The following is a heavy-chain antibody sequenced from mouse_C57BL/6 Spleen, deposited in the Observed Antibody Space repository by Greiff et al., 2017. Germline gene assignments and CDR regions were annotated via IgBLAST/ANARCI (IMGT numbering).Heavy chain of an antibody. D-gene: IGHD1-1*01. CDR3: ALYYGSPYYFDY. CDR1: GYTFTSYW. V-gene: IGHV1-55*01. J-gene: IGHJ2*01. Sequence: QVQLQQPGAELVKPGASVKMSCKASGYTFTSYWITWVKQRPGQGLEWIGDIYPGSGSTNYNEKFKSKATLTVDTSSSTAYMQLSSLTSEDSAVYYCALYYGSPYYFDYWGQGTTLTVSS. CDR2: IYPGSGST.